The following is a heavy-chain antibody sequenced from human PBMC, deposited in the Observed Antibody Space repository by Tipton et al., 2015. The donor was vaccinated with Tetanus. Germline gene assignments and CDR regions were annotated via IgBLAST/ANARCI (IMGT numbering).Heavy chain of an antibody. CDR1: GFTFSSYA. Sequence: SLRLSCAASGFTFSSYAMSWVRQAPGKGLEWVSAISGSGGSTYYADSVKGRFTISRDNSKNTLYLQMNSLRAEGTAVYYCAKDRFVVVVAATPDYGGQGTLVTVSS. J-gene: IGHJ4*02. CDR2: ISGSGGST. CDR3: AKDRFVVVVAATPDY. D-gene: IGHD2-15*01. V-gene: IGHV3-23*01.